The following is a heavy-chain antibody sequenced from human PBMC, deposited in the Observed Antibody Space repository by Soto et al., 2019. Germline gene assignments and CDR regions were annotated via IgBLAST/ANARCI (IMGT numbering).Heavy chain of an antibody. D-gene: IGHD3-22*01. CDR3: ARLNYYDSSGYDEGNAFDI. CDR1: GCTFTSYY. Sequence: ASVKVSCKASGCTFTSYYMHWVRQAPGQGLEWMGIINPSGGSTSYAQKFQGRVTMTRDTSTSTVYMELSSLRSEDTAVYYCARLNYYDSSGYDEGNAFDIWGQGTMVTVSS. J-gene: IGHJ3*02. CDR2: INPSGGST. V-gene: IGHV1-46*01.